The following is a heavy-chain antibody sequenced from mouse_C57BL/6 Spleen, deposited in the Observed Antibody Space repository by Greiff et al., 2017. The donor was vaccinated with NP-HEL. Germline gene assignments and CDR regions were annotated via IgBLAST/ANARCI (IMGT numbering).Heavy chain of an antibody. CDR2: IDPSDSET. J-gene: IGHJ2*01. V-gene: IGHV1-52*01. CDR1: GYTFTSYW. CDR3: ARRGYYDYDYFDY. Sequence: QVQLQQPGAELVRPGSSVKLSCKASGYTFTSYWMHWVKQRPIQGLEWIGNIDPSDSETHYNQKFKDKATLTVDKSSSTAYMQLSSLTSEDSAVYYSARRGYYDYDYFDYGGQGTTLTVSS. D-gene: IGHD2-4*01.